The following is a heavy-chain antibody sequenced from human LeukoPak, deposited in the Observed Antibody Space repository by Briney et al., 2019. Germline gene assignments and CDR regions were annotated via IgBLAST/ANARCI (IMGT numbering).Heavy chain of an antibody. D-gene: IGHD6-13*01. CDR3: ARDTAAAGTYPLIDY. Sequence: SETLSLTCAVYGGAFSGYYWSWIRQPPGKGLEWIGEINHSGSTNYNPSLKSRVTISVDTSKNQFSLKLSSVTAADTAVYYCARDTAAAGTYPLIDYWGQGTLVTVSS. CDR1: GGAFSGYY. J-gene: IGHJ4*02. CDR2: INHSGST. V-gene: IGHV4-34*01.